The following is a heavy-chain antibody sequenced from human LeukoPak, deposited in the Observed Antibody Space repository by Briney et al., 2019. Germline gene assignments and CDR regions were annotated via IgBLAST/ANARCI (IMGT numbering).Heavy chain of an antibody. J-gene: IGHJ4*02. CDR3: ARVYDSSGHYPIDY. D-gene: IGHD3-22*01. V-gene: IGHV1-8*01. CDR2: MNPNSDNT. Sequence: ASVKVSCKASGYTFTSYDINWVRQATGQGLEWMGWMNPNSDNTGYARKFQGRVTITRNTSISTAYMELSGLRSEDTAVYYCARVYDSSGHYPIDYWGQGTLVTVSS. CDR1: GYTFTSYD.